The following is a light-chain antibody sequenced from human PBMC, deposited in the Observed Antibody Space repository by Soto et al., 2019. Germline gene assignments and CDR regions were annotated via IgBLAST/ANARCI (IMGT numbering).Light chain of an antibody. CDR3: CSFALRSTVI. J-gene: IGLJ2*01. Sequence: QSVLTQPASVSGSPGQSITISCTGTSSDVGGYNYVSWYQQHPGKAPKLMIYEVSNRPSGVSNRFSGSKSGNTASLTISGLQAEDEADYYCCSFALRSTVIFGGGTKLTVL. CDR1: SSDVGGYNY. V-gene: IGLV2-14*01. CDR2: EVS.